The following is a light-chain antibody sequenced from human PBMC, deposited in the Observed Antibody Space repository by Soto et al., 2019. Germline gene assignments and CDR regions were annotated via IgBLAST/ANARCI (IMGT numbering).Light chain of an antibody. CDR2: GAS. CDR1: QSVTSNF. J-gene: IGKJ1*01. CDR3: QEYGNSRWT. V-gene: IGKV3-20*01. Sequence: EIVLTQSQGTLSLSPGERATLSCRASQSVTSNFLAWYQQKPGQTPRLLIYGASSRATGIPDRFRGSGSGADFTLTITRLEPEDFAVYYCQEYGNSRWTFGRGTKVEIK.